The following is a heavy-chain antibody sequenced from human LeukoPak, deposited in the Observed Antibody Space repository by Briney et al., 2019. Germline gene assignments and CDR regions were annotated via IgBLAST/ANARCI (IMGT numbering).Heavy chain of an antibody. CDR1: GGTFSSYA. J-gene: IGHJ4*02. V-gene: IGHV1-69*05. CDR2: IIPIFGTA. D-gene: IGHD5-24*01. CDR3: AIDVEMATFYFDY. Sequence: GASVKVSCKASGGTFSSYAISWVRPAPGQGLEWMGRIIPIFGTANYAQKFQGRVTITTDESTSTAYMELSSLRSEDTAVYYCAIDVEMATFYFDYWGQGTLVTVSS.